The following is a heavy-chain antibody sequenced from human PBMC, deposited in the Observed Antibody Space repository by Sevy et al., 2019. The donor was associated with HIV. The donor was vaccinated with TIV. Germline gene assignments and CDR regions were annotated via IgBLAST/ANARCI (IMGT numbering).Heavy chain of an antibody. CDR3: ARVPRGDDFWSGYFPPPFDY. V-gene: IGHV3-21*01. CDR1: GFTFSSYS. Sequence: GGSLRLSCAASGFTFSSYSMNWVRQAPGKGLEWVSSISSSSSYIYYADSVKGRFTISRDNAKNSLYLQMNSLRAEDTAVYYCARVPRGDDFWSGYFPPPFDYWGQGTLVTVSS. CDR2: ISSSSSYI. D-gene: IGHD3-3*01. J-gene: IGHJ4*02.